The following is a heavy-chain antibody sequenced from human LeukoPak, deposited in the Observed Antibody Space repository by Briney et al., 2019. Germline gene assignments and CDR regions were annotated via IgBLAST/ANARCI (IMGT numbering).Heavy chain of an antibody. V-gene: IGHV4-61*01. CDR3: ARARDGYNPTYFDY. D-gene: IGHD5-24*01. CDR2: IYYSGST. J-gene: IGHJ4*02. Sequence: PSETLSLTCTVSGGSINSRSYYWSWIRQPPGKGLEWIAYIYYSGSTNYNPSLKSRVTISVDTSKNQFSLKLSSVTAADTAVYYCARARDGYNPTYFDYWGQGTLVTVSS. CDR1: GGSINSRSYY.